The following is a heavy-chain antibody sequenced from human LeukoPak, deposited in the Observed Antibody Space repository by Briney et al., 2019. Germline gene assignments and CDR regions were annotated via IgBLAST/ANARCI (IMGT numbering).Heavy chain of an antibody. J-gene: IGHJ6*02. CDR2: ISGSGGST. D-gene: IGHD3-22*01. CDR3: AKVPYYYDSSGYYGMDV. Sequence: GGSLRLSCAASGFTFSSYAMSWVRQAPGKGLEWVSAISGSGGSTYYADSVKGRFTISRDNSKNTLYLQMNSLRAEDTAVYYCAKVPYYYDSSGYYGMDVWGQGTTVTVSS. V-gene: IGHV3-23*01. CDR1: GFTFSSYA.